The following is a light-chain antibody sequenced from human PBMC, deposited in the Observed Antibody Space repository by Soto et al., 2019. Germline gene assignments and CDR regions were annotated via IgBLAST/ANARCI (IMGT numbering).Light chain of an antibody. CDR2: KAS. CDR3: QQYNSYST. CDR1: QSLSSW. J-gene: IGKJ1*01. V-gene: IGKV1-5*03. Sequence: DIQMTQSPSTLSASVGDRVTITCRASQSLSSWLAWYQQKPGKAPKLLINKASSLESGVPSRFSGPGSGTEFTLTVSRLQPDDFATYDGQQYNSYSTFGQGTKVEIK.